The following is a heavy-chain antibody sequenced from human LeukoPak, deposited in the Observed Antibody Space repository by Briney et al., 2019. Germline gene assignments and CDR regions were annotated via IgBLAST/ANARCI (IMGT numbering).Heavy chain of an antibody. V-gene: IGHV3-23*01. CDR2: ISGSGGST. CDR3: AKGGEDKLLWFGEFYYFDY. J-gene: IGHJ4*02. Sequence: PGGSLRLSCAASGFTFSSYAMSWVRQAPGKGLEWVSAISGSGGSTYYADSVKGRFTISRDNSKNTLYLQMNSLRAEDTAVYYCAKGGEDKLLWFGEFYYFDYWGQGTLVTVSS. CDR1: GFTFSSYA. D-gene: IGHD3-10*01.